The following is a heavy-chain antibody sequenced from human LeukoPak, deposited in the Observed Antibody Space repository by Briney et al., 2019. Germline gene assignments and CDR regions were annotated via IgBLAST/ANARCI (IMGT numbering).Heavy chain of an antibody. V-gene: IGHV1-69*13. CDR1: GGTFSSYA. J-gene: IGHJ3*02. CDR3: AHCGSSGLKTPAFDI. Sequence: SVKVSCKASGGTFSSYAISWVRQAPGQGLEWMGGIIPIFGTANYAQRFQGRVTITADESTSTAYMELSSLRSEDTAVYYCAHCGSSGLKTPAFDIWGQGTMVTVSS. D-gene: IGHD6-19*01. CDR2: IIPIFGTA.